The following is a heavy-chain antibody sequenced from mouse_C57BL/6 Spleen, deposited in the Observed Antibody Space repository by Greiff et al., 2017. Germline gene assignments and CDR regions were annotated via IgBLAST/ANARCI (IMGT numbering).Heavy chain of an antibody. Sequence: QVQLKQSGAELVKPGASVKLSCKASGYTFTSYWMQWVKQRPGQGLEWIGEIDPSDSYTNYNQKFKGKATLTVDTSSSTAYMKLSSLTSEDSAVXYCARSDYKVYFGYWGQGTTLTVSS. CDR3: ARSDYKVYFGY. V-gene: IGHV1-50*01. CDR1: GYTFTSYW. CDR2: IDPSDSYT. D-gene: IGHD2-12*01. J-gene: IGHJ2*01.